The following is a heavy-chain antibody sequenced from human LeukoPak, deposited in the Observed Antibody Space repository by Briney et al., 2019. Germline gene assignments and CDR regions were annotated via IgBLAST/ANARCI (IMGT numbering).Heavy chain of an antibody. CDR2: IYTSGST. CDR1: GGSISSYY. CDR3: ARDVTGWYYFDY. V-gene: IGHV4-4*07. J-gene: IGHJ4*02. D-gene: IGHD6-19*01. Sequence: SETLSLTCTVSGGSISSYYWSWIRQPAGKGLKWIGRIYTSGSTNYNPSLKSRVTMSVDTSKNQFSLKLSSVTAADTAVYYCARDVTGWYYFDYWGQGTLVTVSS.